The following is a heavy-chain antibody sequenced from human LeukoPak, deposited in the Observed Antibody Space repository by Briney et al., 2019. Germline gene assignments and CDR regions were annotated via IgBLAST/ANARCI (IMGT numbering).Heavy chain of an antibody. CDR1: GFTFSTNY. J-gene: IGHJ2*01. CDR3: ARVVDHFHWYLDL. V-gene: IGHV3-53*01. Sequence: GGSLRLSCAASGFTFSTNYMNWVRQAPGKGLEWVSILYSGSSTYYADSVEGRFIVSRDSSKNTLSLQMNDLRAEDTAVYYCARVVDHFHWYLDLWGRGTLVTVSS. D-gene: IGHD3-3*02. CDR2: LYSGSST.